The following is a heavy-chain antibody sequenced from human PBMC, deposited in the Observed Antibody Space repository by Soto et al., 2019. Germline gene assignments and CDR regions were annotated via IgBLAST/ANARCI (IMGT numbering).Heavy chain of an antibody. CDR3: ARAVAGPADFDY. V-gene: IGHV1-3*05. Sequence: QVQLVQSGAEEKKPGASVKVSCKASGYTFTGYAMHWVRQAPGQRLEWMGWINAGNGNTKYSQKFQGRVTITSDTSASAAYMKLSSLSYDDTVVYYCARAVAGPADFDYWGQGTLVSVSS. J-gene: IGHJ4*02. CDR1: GYTFTGYA. CDR2: INAGNGNT.